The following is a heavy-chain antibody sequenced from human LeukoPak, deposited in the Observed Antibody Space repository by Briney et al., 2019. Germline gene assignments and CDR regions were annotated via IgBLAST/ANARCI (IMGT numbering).Heavy chain of an antibody. CDR3: ARVRYCSTNRCYDREFDN. D-gene: IGHD2-2*01. CDR1: GGSISGYY. CDR2: IYYSGNT. Sequence: SETLSLTCNVSGGSISGYYWSWIRQPPGKGLEWIGYIYYSGNTNYNPSLKSRVTISVDTSKNQFSLKLNSVTAADTAVYYCARVRYCSTNRCYDREFDNWGQGTLVTVSS. V-gene: IGHV4-59*01. J-gene: IGHJ4*02.